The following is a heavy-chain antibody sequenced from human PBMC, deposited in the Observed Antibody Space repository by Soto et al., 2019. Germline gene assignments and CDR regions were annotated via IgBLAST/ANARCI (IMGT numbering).Heavy chain of an antibody. CDR3: ARSGGTLFGQGVPAWFDP. Sequence: ASVKVSCKASGYTFTSYGISWVRQAPGQGLEWMGWISAYNGNTNYAQKLQGRVTMTTDTSTSTAYMELRSLRSDDTAVYYCARSGGTLFGQGVPAWFDPWGQRTLLTVSS. CDR1: GYTFTSYG. D-gene: IGHD2-21*01. CDR2: ISAYNGNT. V-gene: IGHV1-18*01. J-gene: IGHJ5*02.